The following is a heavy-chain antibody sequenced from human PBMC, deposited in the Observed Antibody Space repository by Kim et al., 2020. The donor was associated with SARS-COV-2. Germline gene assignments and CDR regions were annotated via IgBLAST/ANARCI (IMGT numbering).Heavy chain of an antibody. CDR2: IT. CDR3: ARGYGSGTNY. D-gene: IGHD3-10*01. Sequence: ITGCRDSVKGRFTISRDNANNTLYLQINSLRLEDTAVYYCARGYGSGTNYWGQGTLVTVST. V-gene: IGHV3-74*01. J-gene: IGHJ4*02.